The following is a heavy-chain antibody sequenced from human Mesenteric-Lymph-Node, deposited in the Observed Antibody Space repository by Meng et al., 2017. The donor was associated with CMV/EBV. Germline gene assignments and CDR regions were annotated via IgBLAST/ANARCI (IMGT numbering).Heavy chain of an antibody. CDR1: GFTFSSYW. D-gene: IGHD2-2*01. CDR3: ARNLYCSSTSCRFPNYYYYYGMDV. CDR2: INSDGSST. V-gene: IGHV3-74*01. J-gene: IGHJ6*02. Sequence: GESLKISCAASGFTFSSYWMHWVRQAPGKGLVWVSRINSDGSSTSYADSVKGRFTISRDNAKNSLYLQMNSLRAEDTAVYYCARNLYCSSTSCRFPNYYYYYGMDVWGQGTTVTVSS.